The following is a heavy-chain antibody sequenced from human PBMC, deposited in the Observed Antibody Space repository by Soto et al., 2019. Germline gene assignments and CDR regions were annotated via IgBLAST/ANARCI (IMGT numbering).Heavy chain of an antibody. CDR3: ATGGTIFGVVTNYYYYMDV. Sequence: EVQLVESGGGLVKPGGSLRLSCAPPGSTFRSYSWNWVRQAPGKGLKGFSPLSRRRSYIYYADSVKGRFTISRDNAKNSLYLQMNSLRAEDTAVYYCATGGTIFGVVTNYYYYMDVWGKGTTVTVSS. CDR2: LSRRRSYI. V-gene: IGHV3-21*01. J-gene: IGHJ6*03. D-gene: IGHD3-3*01. CDR1: GSTFRSYS.